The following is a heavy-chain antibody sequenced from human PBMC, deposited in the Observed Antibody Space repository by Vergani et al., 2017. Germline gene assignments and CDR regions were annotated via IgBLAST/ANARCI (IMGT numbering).Heavy chain of an antibody. CDR3: AIVTDYDDSSGWYLGY. J-gene: IGHJ4*02. CDR1: GYSLTELT. D-gene: IGHD3-22*01. V-gene: IGHV1-24*01. Sequence: QVQLVQSGSEVRKPGASVKVSCQVSGYSLTELTIHWVRQAPGKGLEWMGGFDPEHGEVTFAHHIQGRVTMTEDRSTDTAYMELSSLRPEDTALYYCAIVTDYDDSSGWYLGYWGQGTLVTVSS. CDR2: FDPEHGEV.